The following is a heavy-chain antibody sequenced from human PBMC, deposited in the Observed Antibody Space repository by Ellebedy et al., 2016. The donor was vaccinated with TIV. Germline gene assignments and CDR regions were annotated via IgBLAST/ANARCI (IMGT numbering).Heavy chain of an antibody. CDR2: ISGSGYST. J-gene: IGHJ4*02. Sequence: GESLKISCAASGFTFSNYAMSWVRQAPGKGLEWVSTISGSGYSTNYADSVKGRFTISRDNSDNTLYLQMNSLRAEDTAVYFCANGGGYMTTVTTRNYFDYWGQGTLVTVSS. CDR3: ANGGGYMTTVTTRNYFDY. V-gene: IGHV3-23*01. CDR1: GFTFSNYA. D-gene: IGHD4-17*01.